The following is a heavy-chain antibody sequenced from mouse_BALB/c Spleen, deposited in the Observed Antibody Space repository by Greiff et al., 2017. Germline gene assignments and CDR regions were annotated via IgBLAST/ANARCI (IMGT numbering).Heavy chain of an antibody. D-gene: IGHD2-3*01. CDR3: NNGYYFGYFDV. CDR2: IDPENGDT. Sequence: VQLQQSGAELVRSGASVKLSCTASGFNIKDYYMHWVKQRPEQGLEWIGWIDPENGDTEYAPKFPGKATMTADTSSNTAYLQLSSLTSEDTAVYYGNNGYYFGYFDVWGAGSTVTVSS. J-gene: IGHJ1*01. V-gene: IGHV14-4*02. CDR1: GFNIKDYY.